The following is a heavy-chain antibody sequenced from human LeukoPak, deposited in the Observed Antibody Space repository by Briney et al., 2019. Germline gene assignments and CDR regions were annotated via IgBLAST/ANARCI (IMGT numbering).Heavy chain of an antibody. J-gene: IGHJ5*02. Sequence: PSETLSLTCTASGGSISSYYWSWVRQPPGKGLEWIGYIYTSGSTNYNPSLKSRVTISVDTSKNQFSLKLSSVTAADTAVYYCARYGPSWFDPWGQGTLVTVSS. CDR3: ARYGPSWFDP. CDR2: IYTSGST. CDR1: GGSISSYY. D-gene: IGHD3-10*01. V-gene: IGHV4-4*09.